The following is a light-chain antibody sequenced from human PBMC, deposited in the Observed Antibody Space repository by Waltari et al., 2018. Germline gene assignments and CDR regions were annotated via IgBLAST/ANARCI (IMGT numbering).Light chain of an antibody. CDR1: SSNLGSIY. J-gene: IGLJ2*01. Sequence: QSVLTQPPSASGTPGQRVTISCSGSSSNLGSIYVYWYQQLPGSAPKLLISRDNQRPSGVPDRFSGSKSGTSASLAISGLRSEDEADYYCAAWDDSLGGVVFGGGTKLTVL. V-gene: IGLV1-47*01. CDR3: AAWDDSLGGVV. CDR2: RDN.